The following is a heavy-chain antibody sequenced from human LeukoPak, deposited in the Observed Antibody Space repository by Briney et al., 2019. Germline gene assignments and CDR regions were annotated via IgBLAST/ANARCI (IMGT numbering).Heavy chain of an antibody. CDR1: GYTFTSYG. J-gene: IGHJ4*02. CDR3: AATIRGSRTRKTPFDY. D-gene: IGHD2-2*01. V-gene: IGHV1-18*01. CDR2: ISAYNGNT. Sequence: ASVKVSCKASGYTFTSYGISWVRQAPGQGLEWMGWISAYNGNTNYAQKLQCRVTMTTDTSTSTAYMELRSLRSDDTAVYYCAATIRGSRTRKTPFDYWGQGTLVTVSS.